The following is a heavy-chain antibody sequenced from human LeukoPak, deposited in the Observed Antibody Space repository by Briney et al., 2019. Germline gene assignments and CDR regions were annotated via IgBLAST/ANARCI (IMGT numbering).Heavy chain of an antibody. Sequence: SETVSLTCAVYGGSFSGHYWSWTRQPPGKGLGWVGEINHSGSTNYNPSLESRVTISVDTSKNHFSLKLSSVTAADTAVYYCASGQYYDLWSGYYVDWGQGPLVTVTA. D-gene: IGHD3-3*01. CDR1: GGSFSGHY. CDR2: INHSGST. CDR3: ASGQYYDLWSGYYVD. J-gene: IGHJ1*01. V-gene: IGHV4-34*01.